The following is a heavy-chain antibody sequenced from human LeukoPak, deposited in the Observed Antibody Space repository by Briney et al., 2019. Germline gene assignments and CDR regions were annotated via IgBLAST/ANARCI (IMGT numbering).Heavy chain of an antibody. J-gene: IGHJ4*02. Sequence: PGGSLRLSCAASGFTFDDYAMHWVRQAPGKGLEWVSGSSWNSGSIGYADSVKGRFTISRDNAKNSLYLQMNSLRAEDTALYYCAKSRYSGYDSPFDYWGQGTLVTVSS. V-gene: IGHV3-9*01. CDR1: GFTFDDYA. D-gene: IGHD5-12*01. CDR2: SSWNSGSI. CDR3: AKSRYSGYDSPFDY.